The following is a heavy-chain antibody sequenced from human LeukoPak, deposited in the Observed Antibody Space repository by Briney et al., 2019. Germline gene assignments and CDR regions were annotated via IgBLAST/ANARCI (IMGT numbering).Heavy chain of an antibody. CDR2: ISPNNGGT. Sequence: GASVKVSCKASGYTFTDYYIHWVRQAPGQELEWMGRISPNNGGTNYAEKFQGRVTMTSDTSISTAHMELSRLTSDDTAVFYCARGAGLFTMLRGVINWGQGTLVTVSS. J-gene: IGHJ4*02. D-gene: IGHD3-10*01. V-gene: IGHV1-2*06. CDR1: GYTFTDYY. CDR3: ARGAGLFTMLRGVIN.